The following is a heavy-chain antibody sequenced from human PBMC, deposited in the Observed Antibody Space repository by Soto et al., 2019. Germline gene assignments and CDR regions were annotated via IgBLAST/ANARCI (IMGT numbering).Heavy chain of an antibody. V-gene: IGHV3-66*01. Sequence: EVQLVESGGGLVQPGGSLRLSCAASGFTVSSNYMNWVRQAPGKGLEWVSVIYSGGNTYYADSVKGRFTISRDNSKNTLYLQMTRLRAEDTAVYYWARGFWSCYSNQFDYWGQGTLVTVSS. CDR1: GFTVSSNY. CDR3: ARGFWSCYSNQFDY. CDR2: IYSGGNT. J-gene: IGHJ4*02. D-gene: IGHD3-3*01.